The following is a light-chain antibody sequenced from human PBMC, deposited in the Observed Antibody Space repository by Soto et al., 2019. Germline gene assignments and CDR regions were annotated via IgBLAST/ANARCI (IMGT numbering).Light chain of an antibody. CDR1: QSVSSY. V-gene: IGKV3-11*01. Sequence: EILLTQSPATLSLSLGERATLSCRASQSVSSYLAWYQQKPGQAPRLLIYDASNRATGIPARLSGSGSGTDFTLTISSLEPEDSAVYYCQQRSNWPTFGQGTKVDI. CDR2: DAS. CDR3: QQRSNWPT. J-gene: IGKJ1*01.